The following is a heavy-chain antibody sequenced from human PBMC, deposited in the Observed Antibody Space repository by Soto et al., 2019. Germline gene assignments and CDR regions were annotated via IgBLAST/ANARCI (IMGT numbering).Heavy chain of an antibody. J-gene: IGHJ4*02. CDR2: ITSSSNTI. D-gene: IGHD3-3*01. CDR3: ARDSRTWSGYPIDS. Sequence: GGSLRLSCVASGFTLSSNSMNWVRQAPGKGLEWVSFITSSSNTIYYADSVRGRFTISRDNAKNSLYLQMNSLRDEDTAMYYCARDSRTWSGYPIDSWGQGTLVTVYS. V-gene: IGHV3-48*02. CDR1: GFTLSSNS.